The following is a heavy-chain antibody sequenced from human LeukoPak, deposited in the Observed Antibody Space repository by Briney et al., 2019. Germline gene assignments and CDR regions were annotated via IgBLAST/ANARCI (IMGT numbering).Heavy chain of an antibody. V-gene: IGHV3-48*01. J-gene: IGHJ4*02. CDR3: AKRPSDYGDYVSYFDY. Sequence: GGSLRLSCAASGFTFSDYSMNWVRQAPGKGLEWISWVGISSGNTKYAASVKGRFTISGDNSKDTLYLQMNSLRAEDTAVYYCAKRPSDYGDYVSYFDYWGQGTLVTVSS. CDR2: VGISSGNT. CDR1: GFTFSDYS. D-gene: IGHD4-17*01.